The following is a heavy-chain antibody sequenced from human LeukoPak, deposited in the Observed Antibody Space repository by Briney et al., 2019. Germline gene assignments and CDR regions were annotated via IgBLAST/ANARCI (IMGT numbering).Heavy chain of an antibody. CDR3: ARGAGPFDY. V-gene: IGHV4-4*07. CDR1: GDSIATSY. J-gene: IGHJ4*02. CDR2: FYPSGST. Sequence: PSETLSLTRTVSGDSIATSYWSWIRQPAGKALEWIGRFYPSGSTDYNPFLKSRVTMSVDTSNNQFSLRLNSVTAADTAVYYCARGAGPFDYWGQGTLVTVSS. D-gene: IGHD6-19*01.